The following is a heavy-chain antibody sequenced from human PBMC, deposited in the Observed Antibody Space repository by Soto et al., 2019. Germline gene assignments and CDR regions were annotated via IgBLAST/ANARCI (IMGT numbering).Heavy chain of an antibody. V-gene: IGHV3-30-3*01. D-gene: IGHD1-7*01. CDR3: ARDSGAWKYGDYYYYYGMDX. CDR1: GFTFSSYA. J-gene: IGHJ6*02. CDR2: ISYDGSNK. Sequence: GSLRLSCAASGFTFSSYAMHWVRQAPGKGLELVAVISYDGSNKYYSASVKGRFTISRENSKNTLYLQMKSLRAEDTAVYYCARDSGAWKYGDYYYYYGMDXWGQGTTVTVS.